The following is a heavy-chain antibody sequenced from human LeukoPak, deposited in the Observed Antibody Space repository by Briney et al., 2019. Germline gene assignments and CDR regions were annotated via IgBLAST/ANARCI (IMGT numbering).Heavy chain of an antibody. CDR3: TTSHRLAAAGTSLSYYYYYMDV. CDR1: GFTFSNAW. Sequence: KPGGSLRLSCAASGFTFSNAWMSWVRQAPGKGLEWVGRIKSKTDGGTTDYAAPVKGRFTISRDDSKNTLYLQMNSLKTEDTAVYYCTTSHRLAAAGTSLSYYYYYMDVWGKGTTVTVSS. D-gene: IGHD6-13*01. CDR2: IKSKTDGGTT. J-gene: IGHJ6*03. V-gene: IGHV3-15*01.